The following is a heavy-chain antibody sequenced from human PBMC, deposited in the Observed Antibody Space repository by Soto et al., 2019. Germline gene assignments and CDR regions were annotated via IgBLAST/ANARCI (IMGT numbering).Heavy chain of an antibody. CDR2: ICYDGNKK. D-gene: IGHD1-1*01. J-gene: IGHJ6*02. CDR1: GFTFSLYG. CDR3: ARAMTTLKPDYGMDD. V-gene: IGHV3-33*01. Sequence: QVQVVESGGGVVQPGRSLRLSCAASGFTFSLYGMHWVRQAPGKGLEWMGVICYDGNKKYYADSVKGRFTISRDNAKNTLFLQINSLRAADTAVYYCARAMTTLKPDYGMDDWGQGTTVTFSS.